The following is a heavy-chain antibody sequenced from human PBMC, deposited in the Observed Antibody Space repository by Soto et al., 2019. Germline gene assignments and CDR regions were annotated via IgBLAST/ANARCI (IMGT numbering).Heavy chain of an antibody. CDR3: ARLRRDWGDAFDL. V-gene: IGHV1-69*01. CDR1: GGSFGSSA. J-gene: IGHJ3*01. Sequence: QVQLVQSGADVKKPGSSVKVSCKTSGGSFGSSAISWVRQAPAQGREWMGEIIPVFDKGNYAQNFQGRLTITADELTGTVFMELSSLRSEDTAVYFCARLRRDWGDAFDLWGLGTFVTVSS. D-gene: IGHD3-16*01. CDR2: IIPVFDKG.